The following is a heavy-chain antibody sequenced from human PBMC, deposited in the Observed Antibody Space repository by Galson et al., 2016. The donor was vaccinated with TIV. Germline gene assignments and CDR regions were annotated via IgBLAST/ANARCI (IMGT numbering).Heavy chain of an antibody. CDR1: GFTFSSYG. CDR3: ARVRFCGKTSCHPYFDT. CDR2: IWYDGSNE. D-gene: IGHD2-2*01. J-gene: IGHJ5*02. V-gene: IGHV3-33*01. Sequence: SLRLSCAASGFTFSSYGMHWVRQAPGKGLEWVAVIWYDGSNENYAESVKGRFTISRDNSKNTLYLQMNSLRVEDTAVYFCARVRFCGKTSCHPYFDTWGQGTLVTVSS.